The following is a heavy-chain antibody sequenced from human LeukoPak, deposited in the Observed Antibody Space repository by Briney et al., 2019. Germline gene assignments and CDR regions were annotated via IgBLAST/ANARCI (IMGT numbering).Heavy chain of an antibody. CDR2: INPNSGGT. Sequence: ASVKVSCKASGYTFTGYYMHWVRQAPGQGLEWMGWINPNSGGTNYAQKFQGRVTMTRDTSISTAYMELSRLRSDDTAEYYCATDIVVVPAATHSIDYWGQGTLVTVSS. D-gene: IGHD2-2*01. J-gene: IGHJ4*02. CDR3: ATDIVVVPAATHSIDY. CDR1: GYTFTGYY. V-gene: IGHV1-2*02.